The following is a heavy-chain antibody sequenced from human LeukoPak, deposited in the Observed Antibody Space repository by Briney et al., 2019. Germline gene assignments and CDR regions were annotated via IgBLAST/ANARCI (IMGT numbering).Heavy chain of an antibody. CDR2: IYSSGHT. J-gene: IGHJ3*02. V-gene: IGHV4-59*08. Sequence: SETLSLTCTVSGGSISPYYWSWIRQPPGKGLEWIAYIYSSGHTNYNPSLKGRVTISVDTSKNQFSLKLNSVTAADTAVYYCARHPYSDGFDIWGQGAMVTISS. D-gene: IGHD1-1*01. CDR3: ARHPYSDGFDI. CDR1: GGSISPYY.